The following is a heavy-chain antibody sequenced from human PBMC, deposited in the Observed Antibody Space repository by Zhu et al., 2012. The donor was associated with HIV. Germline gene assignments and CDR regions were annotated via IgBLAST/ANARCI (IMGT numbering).Heavy chain of an antibody. J-gene: IGHJ6*03. D-gene: IGHD3-10*01. CDR2: ISWSGEAT. CDR1: GFRFGGYA. Sequence: EVQLVESGGNVIQPGGSLRLSCAASGFRFGGYAMHWVRQAPGKGLEWISLISWSGEATYYTGSVEGRFTISRDNSKNSLYLQMNSLRPEDTALYYCAKGAAANYHYYYYMDVWGKGPQSPSP. V-gene: IGHV3-43*01. CDR3: AKGAAANYHYYYYMDV.